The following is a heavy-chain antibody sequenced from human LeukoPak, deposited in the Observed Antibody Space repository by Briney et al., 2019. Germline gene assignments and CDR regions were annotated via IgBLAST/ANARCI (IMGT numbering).Heavy chain of an antibody. CDR2: IYYSGST. D-gene: IGHD7-27*01. V-gene: IGHV4-59*01. J-gene: IGHJ5*02. CDR1: GGSISSYY. Sequence: SETLSLTCTVSGGSISSYYWSWIRQPPGKGLEWIGYIYYSGSTNYNPSLKSRVTMSVDTSKNQFSLKLSSVTAADTAVYYCARTGLYNWFDPWGQGTLVTVSS. CDR3: ARTGLYNWFDP.